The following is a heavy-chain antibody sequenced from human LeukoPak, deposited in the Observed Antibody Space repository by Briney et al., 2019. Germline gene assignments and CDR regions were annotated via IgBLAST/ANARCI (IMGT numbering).Heavy chain of an antibody. Sequence: ASVKVSCKASGYTFTGYYMHWVRQAPGQGLEWMGWINLNSGGTNYAQKFQGRVTMTRDTSISTAYMELSRLRSDDTAVYYCARMHPYTRLLWFGEDGMDVWGQGTTVTVSS. V-gene: IGHV1-2*02. CDR1: GYTFTGYY. CDR3: ARMHPYTRLLWFGEDGMDV. D-gene: IGHD3-10*01. J-gene: IGHJ6*02. CDR2: INLNSGGT.